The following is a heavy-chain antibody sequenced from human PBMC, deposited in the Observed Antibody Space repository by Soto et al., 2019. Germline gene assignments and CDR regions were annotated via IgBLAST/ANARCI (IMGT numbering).Heavy chain of an antibody. Sequence: SGPTLVNPTQTLTLTCPFSGFSLSTSGVGVGWIRQPPGKALEWLALIYWNDDKRYSPSLKSRLTITKDTSKNQVVLTMTNMDPVDTATYYCAHRRASIAADPNWFDPWGQGTRVTLSS. J-gene: IGHJ5*02. CDR3: AHRRASIAADPNWFDP. D-gene: IGHD6-13*01. V-gene: IGHV2-5*01. CDR1: GFSLSTSGVG. CDR2: IYWNDDK.